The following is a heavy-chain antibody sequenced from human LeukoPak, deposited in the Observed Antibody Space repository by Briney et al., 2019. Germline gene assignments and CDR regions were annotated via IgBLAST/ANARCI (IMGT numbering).Heavy chain of an antibody. V-gene: IGHV3-23*01. CDR2: ISGSGGST. J-gene: IGHJ4*02. Sequence: PGGSLRLSCAASGFTFSSYAMSWVRQPPGKGLEWVSAISGSGGSTYYADSVKGRFTISRDNSKNTLYLQMNSLRAEDTAVYYCAKGSRVATILAYWGQGTLVTVSS. D-gene: IGHD5-12*01. CDR3: AKGSRVATILAY. CDR1: GFTFSSYA.